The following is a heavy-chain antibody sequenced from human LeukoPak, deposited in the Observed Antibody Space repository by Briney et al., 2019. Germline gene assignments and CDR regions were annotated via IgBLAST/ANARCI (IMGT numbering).Heavy chain of an antibody. CDR3: ARDKYYDRYFDS. CDR1: GFTFSSYE. J-gene: IGHJ4*02. CDR2: IKQDGSEK. Sequence: GGSLRLSCAASGFTFSSYEMSWVRQAPGKGLEWVANIKQDGSEKYYVDSVKGRFTISRDNAKNSLSLQMNSLRAEDTAVYYCARDKYYDRYFDSWGQGTLVTVSS. V-gene: IGHV3-7*01. D-gene: IGHD3-22*01.